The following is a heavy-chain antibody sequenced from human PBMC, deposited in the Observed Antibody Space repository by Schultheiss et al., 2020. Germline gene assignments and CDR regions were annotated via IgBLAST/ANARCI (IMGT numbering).Heavy chain of an antibody. CDR2: MNPKTGAT. CDR1: GYTFTSYD. D-gene: IGHD3-22*01. V-gene: IGHV1-8*01. Sequence: ASVQVSGKASGYTFTSYDINWVRQATGQGLEWMGWMNPKTGATHYARNFEGRVTMTTDTSITTAYMELNSLTSDDTALYYCAREDYDSSGYQGPARYGMDVWGQGTTVTVSS. J-gene: IGHJ6*02. CDR3: AREDYDSSGYQGPARYGMDV.